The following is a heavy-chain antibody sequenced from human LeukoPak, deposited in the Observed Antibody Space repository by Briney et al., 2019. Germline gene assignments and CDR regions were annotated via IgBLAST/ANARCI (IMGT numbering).Heavy chain of an antibody. CDR1: GFTFSNYW. Sequence: GGSLRLSCAASGFTFSNYWMHWVRQAPGKGLVWVSHINSDGSSTTYADSVKGRFTISRDNAKNTLYLQMNSLRAEDSAVYYCARLYGGYGDYYFDYWGQGTLVTVSS. V-gene: IGHV3-74*01. CDR3: ARLYGGYGDYYFDY. CDR2: INSDGSST. J-gene: IGHJ4*02. D-gene: IGHD4-17*01.